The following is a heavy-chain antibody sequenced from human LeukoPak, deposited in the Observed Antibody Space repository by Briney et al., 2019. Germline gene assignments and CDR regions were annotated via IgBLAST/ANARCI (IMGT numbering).Heavy chain of an antibody. CDR3: AGGSSYVSRAYYYYGMDV. Sequence: ASVKVSCKASGYTFTSYGISWVRQAPGQGLEWMGWISAYNGNTNYAQKLQGRVTMTTDASTSTAYMELRSLRSDDTAVYYCAGGSSYVSRAYYYYGMDVWGQGTTVTVSS. D-gene: IGHD2-8*01. J-gene: IGHJ6*02. CDR2: ISAYNGNT. CDR1: GYTFTSYG. V-gene: IGHV1-18*01.